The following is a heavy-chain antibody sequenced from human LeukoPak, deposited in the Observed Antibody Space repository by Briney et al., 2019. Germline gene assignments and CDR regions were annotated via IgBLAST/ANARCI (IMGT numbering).Heavy chain of an antibody. V-gene: IGHV4-34*01. CDR1: GGSFSGYY. Sequence: PSETLSLTCAVYGGSFSGYYWSWIRQPPGKGLEWIGEINHSGSNNYNPSLKSRVTISVDTSKNQFSLKLSSVTAADTAVYYCARLSQIVACDIWGQGTMVRVSS. D-gene: IGHD3-16*02. J-gene: IGHJ3*02. CDR2: INHSGSN. CDR3: ARLSQIVACDI.